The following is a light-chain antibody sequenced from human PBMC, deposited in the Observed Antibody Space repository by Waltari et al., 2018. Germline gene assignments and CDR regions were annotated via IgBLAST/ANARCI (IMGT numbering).Light chain of an antibody. Sequence: EIVMTQSPGTLSLSPGERATLSCSASQYVSSNLAWYQQKPGPAPRLLISDASTRATGIPARFSGSGSGTEFTLTISNIQSEDFATYYCQQYNNWPPVYTFGQGTKLEIK. CDR2: DAS. V-gene: IGKV3-15*01. CDR1: QYVSSN. CDR3: QQYNNWPPVYT. J-gene: IGKJ2*01.